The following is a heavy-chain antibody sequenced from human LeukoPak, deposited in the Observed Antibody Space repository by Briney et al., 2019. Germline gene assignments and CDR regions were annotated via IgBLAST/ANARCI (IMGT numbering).Heavy chain of an antibody. CDR1: GFTFSAYY. D-gene: IGHD2-21*02. V-gene: IGHV3-30-3*01. J-gene: IGHJ4*02. Sequence: GGSLRLSCAASGFTFSAYYMHWVRQAPGKGLEWVAVISYDGSNKYYADSVKGQVTISRDNSKSTLYLQMDSLKAGDTAVYYCARQGDTGSWYFDYWGQGTLVTVSS. CDR2: ISYDGSNK. CDR3: ARQGDTGSWYFDY.